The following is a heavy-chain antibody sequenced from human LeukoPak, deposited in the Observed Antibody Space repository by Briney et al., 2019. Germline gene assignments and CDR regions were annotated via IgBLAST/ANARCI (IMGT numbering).Heavy chain of an antibody. J-gene: IGHJ3*02. CDR2: IYHSGST. CDR3: ARGLTRARDAFDI. Sequence: SETLSLTCAVSGGSISSGGYSWSWIRQPPGKGLEWIGYIYHSGSTYYNPSLKSRVTISVDTSKNQFSLKLSSVTAADTAVYYCARGLTRARDAFDIWGQGTMVTVSS. CDR1: GGSISSGGYS. V-gene: IGHV4-30-2*01.